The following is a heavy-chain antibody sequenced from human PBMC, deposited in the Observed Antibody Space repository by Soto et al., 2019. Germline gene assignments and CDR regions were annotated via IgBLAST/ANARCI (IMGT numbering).Heavy chain of an antibody. Sequence: SVKVSCKASGGTFSSYAISWVRQAPGQGLEWMGGIIPIFGTANYAQKFQGRVTITADESTSTAYMELSSLRSEDTAVYYCARDCKIPAATYWFDPWGQGTLVTVSS. CDR1: GGTFSSYA. D-gene: IGHD2-2*01. CDR3: ARDCKIPAATYWFDP. CDR2: IIPIFGTA. V-gene: IGHV1-69*13. J-gene: IGHJ5*02.